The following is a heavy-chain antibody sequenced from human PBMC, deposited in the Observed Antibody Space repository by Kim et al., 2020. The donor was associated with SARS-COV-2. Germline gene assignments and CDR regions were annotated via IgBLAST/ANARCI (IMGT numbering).Heavy chain of an antibody. D-gene: IGHD6-13*01. CDR3: ARGIPSASSNWYYFDY. J-gene: IGHJ4*02. CDR2: INPNSGGT. Sequence: ASVKVSCKASGYTFTGYYMHWVRQAPGQGLEWMGRINPNSGGTNYAQKFQGRVTMTRDTSISTAYMELSRLRSDDTAVYYCARGIPSASSNWYYFDYWGQGTLVTVSS. CDR1: GYTFTGYY. V-gene: IGHV1-2*06.